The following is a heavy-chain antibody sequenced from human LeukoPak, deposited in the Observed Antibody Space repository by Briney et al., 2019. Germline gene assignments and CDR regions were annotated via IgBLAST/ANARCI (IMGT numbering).Heavy chain of an antibody. J-gene: IGHJ6*02. CDR2: MNPNSGNT. V-gene: IGHV1-8*01. Sequence: ASVKVSCKASGYTFTSYDINWVRQATGQGLEWMGWMNPNSGNTGYAQKFQGRVTMTRNTSISTAYMELSSLRSEDTAVYYCAKDRPDYGDKALLRRGMDVWGQGTTVTVSS. CDR1: GYTFTSYD. D-gene: IGHD4-17*01. CDR3: AKDRPDYGDKALLRRGMDV.